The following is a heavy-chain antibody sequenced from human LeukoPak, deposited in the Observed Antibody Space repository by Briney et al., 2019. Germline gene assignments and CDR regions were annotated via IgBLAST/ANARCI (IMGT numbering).Heavy chain of an antibody. CDR1: GFTVTNVW. V-gene: IGHV3-15*01. D-gene: IGHD3-10*01. J-gene: IGHJ4*02. Sequence: GGSLRLSCAASGFTVTNVWMSWVRQAPGKGLEWVGRIKSKTDGGTTDYPAPVKDKFFISRDDSKNTQYLQMNNLKTEDTAVYYCTSDLPLGSRGIDHWGQGTQVTVSS. CDR2: IKSKTDGGTT. CDR3: TSDLPLGSRGIDH.